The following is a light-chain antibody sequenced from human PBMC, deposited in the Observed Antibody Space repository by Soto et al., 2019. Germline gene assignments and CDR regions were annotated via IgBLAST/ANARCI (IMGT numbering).Light chain of an antibody. J-gene: IGKJ4*01. CDR3: QTYNNWPPGLT. V-gene: IGKV3-20*01. Sequence: EIVLTQSPGTLSLSPGERATLSCRASQSVSSTYFAWYQQKPGQSPRLLIYGASSRATGIPDRFSGSGSGTDFTLTISRLEPEDFAVYYCQTYNNWPPGLTFGGGTKVDIK. CDR2: GAS. CDR1: QSVSSTY.